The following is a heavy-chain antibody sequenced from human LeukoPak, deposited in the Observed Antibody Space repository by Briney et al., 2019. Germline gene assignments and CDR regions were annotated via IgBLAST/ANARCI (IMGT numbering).Heavy chain of an antibody. CDR1: GFTFSSYA. Sequence: PGGSLRLSCAASGFTFSSYAMSWVRQAPGKGLEWVSGISGTGGSTYYADSVKGRFTISRDNSKNRLYLQMNSLRAEDTAVYYCARGTFGVDYWGQGTLVTVSS. CDR2: ISGTGGST. J-gene: IGHJ4*02. V-gene: IGHV3-23*01. D-gene: IGHD3-10*01. CDR3: ARGTFGVDY.